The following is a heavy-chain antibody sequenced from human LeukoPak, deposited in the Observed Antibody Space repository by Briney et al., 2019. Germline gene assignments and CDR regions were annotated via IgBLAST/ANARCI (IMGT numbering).Heavy chain of an antibody. V-gene: IGHV4-34*01. D-gene: IGHD4-17*01. Sequence: SETLSLTCAVYGGSFSGYYWSWIRQPPGKGLEWIGEINHSGSTNYNPSLKSRVTISVDASKNQFSLKLSSVTAADTAVYYCARAPHYGDYYNWFDPWGQGTLVTVSS. CDR3: ARAPHYGDYYNWFDP. J-gene: IGHJ5*02. CDR1: GGSFSGYY. CDR2: INHSGST.